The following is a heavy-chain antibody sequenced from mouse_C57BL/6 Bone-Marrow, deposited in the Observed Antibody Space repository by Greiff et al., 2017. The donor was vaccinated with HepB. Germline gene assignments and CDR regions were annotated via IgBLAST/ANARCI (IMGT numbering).Heavy chain of an antibody. V-gene: IGHV5-9-1*02. CDR3: TRDDGSSYAYYAMDY. J-gene: IGHJ4*01. CDR1: GFTFSSYA. Sequence: EVKLMESGEGLVKPGGSLKLSCAASGFTFSSYAMSWVRQTPEKRLEWVAYISSGGDYIYYADTVKGRFTISRDNARNTLYLQMSSLKSEDTAMYYCTRDDGSSYAYYAMDYWGQGTSVTVSS. CDR2: ISSGGDYI. D-gene: IGHD1-1*01.